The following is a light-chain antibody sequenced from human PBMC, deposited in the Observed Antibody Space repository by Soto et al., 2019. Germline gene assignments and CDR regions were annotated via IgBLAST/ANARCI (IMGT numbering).Light chain of an antibody. J-gene: IGLJ1*01. CDR2: DVS. CDR3: SSYTDSSTHYV. V-gene: IGLV2-14*01. Sequence: QSVLTQPASVSGSPGQSITISCTGTRSDVGGYNYVSWYQQHPGKAPKLMIYDVSNRPSGVSNRFSGSKSGNTASLTISGLQAEDEADYYCSSYTDSSTHYVFGTGTKVTVL. CDR1: RSDVGGYNY.